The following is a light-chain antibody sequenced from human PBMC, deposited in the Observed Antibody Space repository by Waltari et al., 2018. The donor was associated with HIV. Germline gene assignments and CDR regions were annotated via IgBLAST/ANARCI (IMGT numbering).Light chain of an antibody. Sequence: QSALTKPRSVSGSPGQSVTISCTGTSSDAGCYNYVSWYQQHPGKAPKFMIYDVSKRPSGVPDRFSGSKSGNTASLTISGLQAEDEADYYCCSYAGNYTLVFGGGTKLTVL. CDR1: SSDAGCYNY. V-gene: IGLV2-11*01. J-gene: IGLJ3*02. CDR2: DVS. CDR3: CSYAGNYTLV.